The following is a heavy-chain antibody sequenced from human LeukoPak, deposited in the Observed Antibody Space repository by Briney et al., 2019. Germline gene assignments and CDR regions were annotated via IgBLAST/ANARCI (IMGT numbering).Heavy chain of an antibody. CDR3: ARGTANTVFEY. D-gene: IGHD4-17*01. CDR1: GYTFTYYF. V-gene: IGHV1-2*06. J-gene: IGHJ4*02. CDR2: INPNSGGT. Sequence: ASVKVSCKASGYTFTYYFIHWVRQAPGQGLEWMGRINPNSGGTKLAQKLQGRVTMTTDMSIDTAYMDLSRLTSDDTAVYYRARGTANTVFEYWGQGTLVTVSS.